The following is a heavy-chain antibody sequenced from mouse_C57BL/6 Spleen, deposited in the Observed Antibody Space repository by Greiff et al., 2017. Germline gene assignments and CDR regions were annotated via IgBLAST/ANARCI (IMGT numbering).Heavy chain of an antibody. Sequence: VQLQQPGAELVRPGSSVKLSCKASGYTFTSYWMHWVKQRPIQGLEWIGNIDPSDSETHYNQKFKDKATLTVDKSSSTAYMQLSSLTSEDSAVXYCARSLYSNYYFDYWGQGTTLTVSS. D-gene: IGHD2-5*01. V-gene: IGHV1-52*01. CDR3: ARSLYSNYYFDY. J-gene: IGHJ2*01. CDR2: IDPSDSET. CDR1: GYTFTSYW.